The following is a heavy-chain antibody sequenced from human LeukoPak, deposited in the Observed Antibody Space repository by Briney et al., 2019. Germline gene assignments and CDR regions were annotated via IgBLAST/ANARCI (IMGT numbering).Heavy chain of an antibody. V-gene: IGHV3-30*04. CDR2: ISYDGSNK. Sequence: GRSLRLSCAASGFTFSSYAMHWVRQAPGKGLEWVAVISYDGSNKYYADSGKDRFTISRDNSKNTLYLQMNSLRAEDTAVYYCARALIVVVPAANYYYYYGMDVWGQGTTVTVSS. CDR1: GFTFSSYA. J-gene: IGHJ6*02. D-gene: IGHD2-2*01. CDR3: ARALIVVVPAANYYYYYGMDV.